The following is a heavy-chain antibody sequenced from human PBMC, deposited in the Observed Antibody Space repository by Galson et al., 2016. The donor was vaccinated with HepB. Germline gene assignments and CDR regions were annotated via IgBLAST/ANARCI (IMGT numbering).Heavy chain of an antibody. CDR2: IWFDGSNK. V-gene: IGHV3-33*01. CDR3: ARAPRWYSGSPVGYYYHSGMDV. J-gene: IGHJ6*02. Sequence: SLRLSCAASGFTFSTYGMHWVRQAPGKGLEWVAVIWFDGSNKFSADSVKGRFTISRDNSNNTLYLQMNSLRAEDTAVYYCARAPRWYSGSPVGYYYHSGMDVWGQGTTVTVAS. CDR1: GFTFSTYG. D-gene: IGHD1-26*01.